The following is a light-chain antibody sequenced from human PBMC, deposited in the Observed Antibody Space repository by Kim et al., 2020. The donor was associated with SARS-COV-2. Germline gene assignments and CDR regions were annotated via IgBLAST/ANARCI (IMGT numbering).Light chain of an antibody. CDR2: SNH. J-gene: IGLJ3*02. V-gene: IGLV1-44*01. CDR1: SSNIGSNT. Sequence: QSVLTQPPSASGTPGQRVTISCSGSSSNIGSNTVNWLQQLPGSAPKLLIYSNHQRPSRVPDRFSGSKSGTSASLAISGLQSEDEADYYCAAWDDSLHGWVFGGGTQLTVL. CDR3: AAWDDSLHGWV.